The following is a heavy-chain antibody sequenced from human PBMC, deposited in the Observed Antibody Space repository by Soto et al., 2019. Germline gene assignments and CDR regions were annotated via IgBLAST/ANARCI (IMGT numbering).Heavy chain of an antibody. D-gene: IGHD3-10*01. V-gene: IGHV1-3*01. CDR3: AREDHRFGEQQLGFDY. J-gene: IGHJ4*02. CDR1: GYTFTNYA. Sequence: QVQLVQSGAEVKKPGASLKVSCKASGYTFTNYAMFWVRQAPGQSLEWMGWINAGNGNTKYSQRFQGRVTMTRDTSASTVYMELSSLRSEDTAVYYCAREDHRFGEQQLGFDYWGQGTLVTVSS. CDR2: INAGNGNT.